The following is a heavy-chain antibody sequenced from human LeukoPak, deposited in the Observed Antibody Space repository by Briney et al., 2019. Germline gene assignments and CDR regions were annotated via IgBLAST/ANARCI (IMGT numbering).Heavy chain of an antibody. V-gene: IGHV3-21*04. CDR3: SKGFNSNSMVVVVSLIDDAFDI. CDR1: GCTFSSYR. D-gene: IGHD3-22*01. Sequence: GGSLTLSRPASGCTFSSYRMNGVRQAQGKGLEGVPSLSSISSYIYYPDSVKGRFTISRDNAKNSLFLQMNSLRTEDTALYYCSKGFNSNSMVVVVSLIDDAFDIWGQGTMVTVSS. J-gene: IGHJ3*02. CDR2: LSSISSYI.